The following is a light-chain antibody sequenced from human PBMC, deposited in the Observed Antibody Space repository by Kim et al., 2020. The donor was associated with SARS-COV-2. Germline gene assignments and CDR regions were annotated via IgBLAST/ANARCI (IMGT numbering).Light chain of an antibody. CDR1: QSISSW. CDR2: DAS. J-gene: IGKJ3*01. CDR3: QQYNSYPRT. Sequence: ASVGDRVTITCRASQSISSWLAWYQQKPGKAPKLLIYDASSLESGVPSRFSGSGSGTEFTLTISSLQPDDFATYYCQQYNSYPRTFGPGTKVDIK. V-gene: IGKV1-5*01.